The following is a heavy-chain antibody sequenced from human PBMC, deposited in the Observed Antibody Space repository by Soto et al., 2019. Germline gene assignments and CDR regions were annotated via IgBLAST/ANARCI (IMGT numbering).Heavy chain of an antibody. CDR3: VKVLGPLWGSYGLDV. D-gene: IGHD3-3*02. CDR2: ISSSGGGA. Sequence: EMQLLESGGGLVQPGGSLRLSCAASGFTFGNFAMSWVRQAPGKGLEWVSSISSSGGGAFYADSVKGRFTISRDNSKETLSLQVSSLRAEDTAVYYCVKVLGPLWGSYGLDVWGQGATVTVSS. J-gene: IGHJ6*02. CDR1: GFTFGNFA. V-gene: IGHV3-23*01.